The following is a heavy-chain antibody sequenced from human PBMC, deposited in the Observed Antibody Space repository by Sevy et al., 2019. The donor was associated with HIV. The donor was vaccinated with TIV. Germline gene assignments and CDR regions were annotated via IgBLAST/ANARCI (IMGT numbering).Heavy chain of an antibody. CDR1: GYRLSELS. CDR3: AAEGLGYYSGGSYYKGDWFDP. Sequence: ASVKVSCKVSGYRLSELSMHWVRQALGKGLEWMGMFDPEGVETIYAQTFQGRVIMTGETSTETVYMEPGSLTSEDRAVYYCAAEGLGYYSGGSYYKGDWFDPWGQGTLVTVSS. J-gene: IGHJ5*02. CDR2: FDPEGVET. D-gene: IGHD2-15*01. V-gene: IGHV1-24*01.